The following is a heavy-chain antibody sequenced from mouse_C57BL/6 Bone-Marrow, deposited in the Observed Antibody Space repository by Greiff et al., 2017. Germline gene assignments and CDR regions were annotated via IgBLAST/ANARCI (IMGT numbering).Heavy chain of an antibody. CDR1: GFNIKDDY. CDR3: TTRRWYFDV. V-gene: IGHV14-4*01. Sequence: VQLQQSGAELVRPGASVKLSCTASGFNIKDDYMHWVKQRPEQGLEWIGWIDPENGDTEYASKFQGKATITADTSSNTAYLQLSSLTSEDTAVXYCTTRRWYFDVWGTGTTVTVSS. CDR2: IDPENGDT. J-gene: IGHJ1*03.